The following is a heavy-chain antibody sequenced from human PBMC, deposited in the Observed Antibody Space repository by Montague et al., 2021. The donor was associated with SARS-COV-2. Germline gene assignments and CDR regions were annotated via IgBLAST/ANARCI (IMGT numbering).Heavy chain of an antibody. D-gene: IGHD2-15*01. CDR1: GFTFSSYA. Sequence: SLRLSCAASGFTFSSYAMFWVRQAPGKGLEWVSLNSGNGGETYYADSVKGRLTTSRDNSKDTLYLQMNSLRAEDTATYYCAKAGFCSGGSCWGQGTPVTVS. J-gene: IGHJ4*02. CDR2: NSGNGGET. V-gene: IGHV3-23*01. CDR3: AKAGFCSGGSC.